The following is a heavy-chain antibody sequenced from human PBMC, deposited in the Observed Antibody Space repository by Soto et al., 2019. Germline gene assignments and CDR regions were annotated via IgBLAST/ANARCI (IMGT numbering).Heavy chain of an antibody. CDR1: GYSFTNYA. Sequence: ASVKVSCKASGYSFTNYALHWLRQAPGQRLEWLGWINIDNGNTKYSRKFQGRVAITRDTSASTAYMELSSLRSEDTAVFYCARARASTPSTAICNYGMHIWVQGT. CDR2: INIDNGNT. CDR3: ARARASTPSTAICNYGMHI. J-gene: IGHJ6*02. D-gene: IGHD2-21*01. V-gene: IGHV1-3*04.